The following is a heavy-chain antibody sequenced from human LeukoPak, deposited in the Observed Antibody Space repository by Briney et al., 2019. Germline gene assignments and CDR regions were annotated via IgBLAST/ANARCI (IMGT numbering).Heavy chain of an antibody. CDR3: AKGMDSSGYFPYFDY. Sequence: GGSLRLSCAASGFMFDDSAMHWVRQAPGKGLEWVSGISWNSGNIDYADSVKGRFTISRDNAKNSLYLQMNSLRAEDMAVYYCAKGMDSSGYFPYFDYWGQGTLVTVSS. CDR2: ISWNSGNI. V-gene: IGHV3-9*03. CDR1: GFMFDDSA. D-gene: IGHD3-22*01. J-gene: IGHJ4*02.